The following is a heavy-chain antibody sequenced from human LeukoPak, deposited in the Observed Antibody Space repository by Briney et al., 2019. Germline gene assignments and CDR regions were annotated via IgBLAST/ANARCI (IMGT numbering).Heavy chain of an antibody. CDR2: IKEDGSEK. J-gene: IGHJ4*02. V-gene: IGHV3-7*01. CDR1: GFTFSSYW. D-gene: IGHD3-22*01. Sequence: PGGSLRLSCAASGFTFSSYWMSWVRQAPGEGLEWVANIKEDGSEKYYVDSVKGRFTISRDNAKNSLYLQMNSLRAEDTAVYYCARDDYDSSGYFVYWGQGTLVTVSS. CDR3: ARDDYDSSGYFVY.